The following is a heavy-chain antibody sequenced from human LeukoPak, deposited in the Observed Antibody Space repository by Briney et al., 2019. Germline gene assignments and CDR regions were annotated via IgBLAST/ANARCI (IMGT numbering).Heavy chain of an antibody. V-gene: IGHV4-59*01. D-gene: IGHD2-15*01. CDR1: GVSISSYY. CDR2: IYYSGST. Sequence: SETLSLTCTVSGVSISSYYWSWVRQPPGKGLEWVGYIYYSGSTNYNPSLKSRVTISVDTSKNQFSLKLSYVNAADTAGYYCARGLSSGGSSRWFDPWGQGTLVTVSS. CDR3: ARGLSSGGSSRWFDP. J-gene: IGHJ5*02.